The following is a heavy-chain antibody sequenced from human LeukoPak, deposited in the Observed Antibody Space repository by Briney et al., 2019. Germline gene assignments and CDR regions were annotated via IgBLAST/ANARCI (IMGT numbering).Heavy chain of an antibody. D-gene: IGHD5-24*01. CDR3: ARDGRRDGYSYFDY. Sequence: ASVKVSCKASGYTFTSYAMHWVRQAPGQRLEWMGWINAGNGNTKYSQKFQGRVTITADKSTSTAYMELSSLRSEDTAVYYCARDGRRDGYSYFDYWGQGTLVTVSS. V-gene: IGHV1-3*01. CDR1: GYTFTSYA. CDR2: INAGNGNT. J-gene: IGHJ4*02.